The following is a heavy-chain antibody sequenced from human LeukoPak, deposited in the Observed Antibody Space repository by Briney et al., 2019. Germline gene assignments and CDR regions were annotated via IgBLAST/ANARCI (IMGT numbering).Heavy chain of an antibody. CDR3: AKDRGATGH. Sequence: GGSLRLSCAVSGFTFSSYDMSWVRQAPGKGLEWVSAISGSGGSTYYADSVKGRFTISRDNSKNTLFLQMNSLRAEDTAVYYCAKDRGATGHWGRGTLVTVSS. CDR2: ISGSGGST. V-gene: IGHV3-23*01. CDR1: GFTFSSYD. D-gene: IGHD1-26*01. J-gene: IGHJ4*02.